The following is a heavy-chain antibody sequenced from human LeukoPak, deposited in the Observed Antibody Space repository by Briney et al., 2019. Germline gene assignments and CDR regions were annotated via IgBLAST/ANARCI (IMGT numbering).Heavy chain of an antibody. CDR2: IWYDGSNK. CDR3: ARAGDYYDSSGYSPFDY. J-gene: IGHJ4*02. V-gene: IGHV3-33*01. Sequence: GGSLRLSCAASGFTFSSYGMHWVRQAPGKGLEWVAVIWYDGSNKYYADSVKGRFTISRDNSKNPLYLQMKSLRAEDTAVYYCARAGDYYDSSGYSPFDYWGPGTLVTVSS. CDR1: GFTFSSYG. D-gene: IGHD3-22*01.